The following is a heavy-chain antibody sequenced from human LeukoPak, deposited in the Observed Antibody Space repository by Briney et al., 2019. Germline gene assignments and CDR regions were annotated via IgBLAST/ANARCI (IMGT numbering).Heavy chain of an antibody. V-gene: IGHV1-2*06. D-gene: IGHD6-19*01. Sequence: ASVKVSCKASGYTFTGYYMHWVRQAPGQGLEWMGRINPNSGGTNYAQKFQGRVTMTRDTSISTAYMELSRLRSDDTAVYYCARANSGHYYYYYMDVWGKGTTVTVSS. CDR1: GYTFTGYY. CDR2: INPNSGGT. CDR3: ARANSGHYYYYYMDV. J-gene: IGHJ6*03.